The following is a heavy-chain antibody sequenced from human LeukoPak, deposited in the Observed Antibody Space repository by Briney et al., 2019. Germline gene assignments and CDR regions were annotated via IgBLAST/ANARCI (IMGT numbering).Heavy chain of an antibody. J-gene: IGHJ4*02. V-gene: IGHV4-4*02. D-gene: IGHD6-19*01. CDR1: GGSIGSSNW. Sequence: SETLSLTCAVSGGSIGSSNWWSWVRPPPGKGLEWIGEIYHSGSTNYNPSLKSRVTISVDKSKNQFSLKLSSVTAADTALYYCTRNSGWYGISWGQGTLVTVSS. CDR3: TRNSGWYGIS. CDR2: IYHSGST.